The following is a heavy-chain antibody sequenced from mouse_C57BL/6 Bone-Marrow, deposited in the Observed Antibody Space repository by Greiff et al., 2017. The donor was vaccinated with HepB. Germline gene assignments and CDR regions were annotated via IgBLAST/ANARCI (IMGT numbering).Heavy chain of an antibody. CDR1: GYTFTSYW. D-gene: IGHD1-1*01. V-gene: IGHV1-55*01. CDR2: IYPGSGST. J-gene: IGHJ4*01. CDR3: ARRVDYYAMDY. Sequence: VQLQQPGAELVKPGASVKMSCKASGYTFTSYWITWVKQRPGQGLEWIGDIYPGSGSTNYNEKFKSKATLTVDTSSSTAYMQLNSLTSEDSAVYFCARRVDYYAMDYWGQGTSVTVSS.